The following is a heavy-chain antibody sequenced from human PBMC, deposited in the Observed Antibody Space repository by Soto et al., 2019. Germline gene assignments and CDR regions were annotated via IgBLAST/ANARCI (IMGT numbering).Heavy chain of an antibody. CDR3: GRGGYRHYSAYYYYALDV. V-gene: IGHV3-72*01. D-gene: IGHD4-4*01. CDR1: GFTLSDYY. CDR2: TRDKPNSYTT. J-gene: IGHJ6*02. Sequence: PGGSLRLSCVASGFTLSDYYVDWGSQAPGKGLEWVGRTRDKPNSYTTEYAASVEGRFTISRDDSKNSLYLQLNSLNTEDTAVYYCGRGGYRHYSAYYYYALDVWGQGTTVTVSS.